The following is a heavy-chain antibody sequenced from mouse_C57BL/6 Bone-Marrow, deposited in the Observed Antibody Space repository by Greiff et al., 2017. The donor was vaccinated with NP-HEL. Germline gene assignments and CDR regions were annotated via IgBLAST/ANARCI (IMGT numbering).Heavy chain of an antibody. V-gene: IGHV1-81*01. J-gene: IGHJ4*01. CDR1: GYTFTSYG. D-gene: IGHD2-4*01. CDR2: IYPRSGNT. CDR3: ARDYYDYDVSSYYAMDY. Sequence: QVQLKQSGAELARPGASVKLSCKASGYTFTSYGISWVKQRTGQGLEWIGEIYPRSGNTYYNEKFKGKATLTADKSSSTAYMELRSLTSEDSAVYFCARDYYDYDVSSYYAMDYWGQGTSVTVSS.